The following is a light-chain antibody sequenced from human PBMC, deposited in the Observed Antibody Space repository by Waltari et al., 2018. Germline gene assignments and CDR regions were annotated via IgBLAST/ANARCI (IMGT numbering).Light chain of an antibody. CDR2: GAF. J-gene: IGKJ1*01. CDR1: QSIGSS. CDR3: RHYLRLPVA. V-gene: IGKV3-20*01. Sequence: EIVLTQSPGTLSLSPGERATLSCRASQSIGSSLAWYQQRPGQAPRLLTYGAFIRATGVAERFSGSGSGTEFSLTISRLEPEDFAVYYCRHYLRLPVAFGLGTKVEIK.